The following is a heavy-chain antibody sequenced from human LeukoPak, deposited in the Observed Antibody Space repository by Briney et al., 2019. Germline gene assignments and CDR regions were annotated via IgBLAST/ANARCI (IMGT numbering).Heavy chain of an antibody. J-gene: IGHJ4*02. D-gene: IGHD6-19*01. V-gene: IGHV4-34*01. CDR1: SESFSGYF. CDR2: INYSGST. CDR3: AREVRYSRGWELDY. Sequence: SETLSLTCAIYSESFSGYFWSWIRQPPGKGLEWIGEINYSGSTNYNPSLKSRVTISVDTSKNQFSLKLSSVTAADTAVYYCAREVRYSRGWELDYWGQGTLVTVSS.